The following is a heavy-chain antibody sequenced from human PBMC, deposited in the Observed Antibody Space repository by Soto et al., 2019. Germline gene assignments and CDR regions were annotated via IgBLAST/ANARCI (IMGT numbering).Heavy chain of an antibody. CDR2: ISYDGSNK. D-gene: IGHD2-15*01. CDR3: ARDGALLYCSGGSCYSAWFDP. Sequence: GGSLRLSCAASGFTFSSYAMHWVRQAPGKGLEWVAVISYDGSNKYYADSVKGRFTISRDNSKNTLYLQMNSLRAEDTAVYYCARDGALLYCSGGSCYSAWFDPWGQGTLVTVSS. V-gene: IGHV3-30-3*01. J-gene: IGHJ5*02. CDR1: GFTFSSYA.